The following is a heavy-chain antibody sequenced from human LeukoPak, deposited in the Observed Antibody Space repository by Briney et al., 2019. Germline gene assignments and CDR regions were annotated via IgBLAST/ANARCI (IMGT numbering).Heavy chain of an antibody. CDR1: GGSNSSYY. J-gene: IGHJ3*02. D-gene: IGHD6-19*01. V-gene: IGHV4-4*07. CDR2: IYTSGST. CDR3: ARDLSSGWYDAFDI. Sequence: SETLSLTCTVSGGSNSSYYWSWIRQPAGKGLEWIGRIYTSGSTNYNPSLKSRVTMSVDTSKNQFSLKLSSVTAADTAVYYCARDLSSGWYDAFDIWGQGTMVTVSS.